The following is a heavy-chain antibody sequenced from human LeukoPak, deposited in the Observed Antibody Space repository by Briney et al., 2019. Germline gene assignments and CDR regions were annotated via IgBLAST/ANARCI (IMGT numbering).Heavy chain of an antibody. CDR2: ISSSGNTI. CDR3: ARIIAVGGTDWFDP. CDR1: GFTFSDYY. J-gene: IGHJ5*02. V-gene: IGHV3-11*01. Sequence: NSGRSLRLSCAASGFTFSDYYMSWLRQAPGKGLEWVSYISSSGNTIYYADSVKGRFTISRDNAKNSLYLQMNSLRAEDTAVYFCARIIAVGGTDWFDPWGQGTLVTVSS. D-gene: IGHD6-13*01.